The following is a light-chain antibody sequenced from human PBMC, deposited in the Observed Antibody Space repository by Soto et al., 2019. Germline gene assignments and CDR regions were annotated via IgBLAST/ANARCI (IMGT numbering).Light chain of an antibody. J-gene: IGLJ2*01. CDR3: CSFAGYCNPVV. CDR1: SSDVGGYNY. Sequence: QSALTQPPSASGSPGQSVTISCTGTSSDVGGYNYVSWHQQHPGKAPKLMIYEVTKRPPGVPDRFSGSKSGNTASLTVSGRHAEEDDDYCCCSFAGYCNPVVLGGGTKVTVL. CDR2: EVT. V-gene: IGLV2-8*01.